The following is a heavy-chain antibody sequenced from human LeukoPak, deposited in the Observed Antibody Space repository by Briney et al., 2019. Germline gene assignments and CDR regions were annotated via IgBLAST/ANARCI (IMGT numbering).Heavy chain of an antibody. Sequence: PSETLSLTCTVSGGSIGSSNLYWGWIRQPPGKGLEWIGSVLHSGSAYYNPSLNSRVTISVDTSVNQFSLTLSSVTAADTAVYYCARPRAGFGDYSFWGQGTTVTVSS. V-gene: IGHV4-39*01. CDR1: GGSIGSSNLY. CDR3: ARPRAGFGDYSF. D-gene: IGHD4-17*01. CDR2: VLHSGSA. J-gene: IGHJ6*02.